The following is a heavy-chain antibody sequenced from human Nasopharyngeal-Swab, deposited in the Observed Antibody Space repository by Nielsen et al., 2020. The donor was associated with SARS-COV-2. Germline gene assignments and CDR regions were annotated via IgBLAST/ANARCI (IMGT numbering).Heavy chain of an antibody. Sequence: SVKVSCKASGGTFSSYAISWVRQAPGQGLEWMGGIIPIFGTANYAQKFQGRVTITADKSTSTAYVELSSLRSEDTAVYYCATVKTYYYDSSGDRGDAFDIWGQGTMVTVSS. D-gene: IGHD3-22*01. CDR3: ATVKTYYYDSSGDRGDAFDI. V-gene: IGHV1-69*06. CDR2: IIPIFGTA. CDR1: GGTFSSYA. J-gene: IGHJ3*02.